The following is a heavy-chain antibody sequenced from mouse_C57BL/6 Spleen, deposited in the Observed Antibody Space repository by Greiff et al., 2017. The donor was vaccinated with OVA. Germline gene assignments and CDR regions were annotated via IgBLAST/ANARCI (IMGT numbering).Heavy chain of an antibody. V-gene: IGHV2-2*01. J-gene: IGHJ4*01. Sequence: QVQLKESGPGLVQPSQSLSITCTVSGFSLTSYGVHWVRQSPGKGLEWLGVIWSGGSTDYNAAFISRLSISKDNSKSQVFFKMNSLQADDTAIYYCARIYYDYFYYAMDYWGQGTSVTVSS. CDR2: IWSGGST. CDR1: GFSLTSYG. D-gene: IGHD2-4*01. CDR3: ARIYYDYFYYAMDY.